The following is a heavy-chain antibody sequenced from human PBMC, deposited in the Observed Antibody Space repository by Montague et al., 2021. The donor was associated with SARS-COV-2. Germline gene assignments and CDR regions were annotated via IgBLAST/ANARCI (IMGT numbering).Heavy chain of an antibody. Sequence: SETLSLTCSVSGGSVTTYYWSWIRKPPGKGLEWIGYIYDSGSTTYDPSLKSRVSISLDTSKTKFSLKMTSVTAADTAVYYCARINDILTGDVYGMDVWGQGTTVTVSS. CDR1: GGSVTTYY. D-gene: IGHD3-9*01. CDR3: ARINDILTGDVYGMDV. V-gene: IGHV4-59*02. J-gene: IGHJ6*02. CDR2: IYDSGST.